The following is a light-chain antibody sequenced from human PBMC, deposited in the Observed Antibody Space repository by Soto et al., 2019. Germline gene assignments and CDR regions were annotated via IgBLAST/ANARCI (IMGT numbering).Light chain of an antibody. J-gene: IGKJ5*01. V-gene: IGKV3-11*01. CDR1: QTVTDSY. Sequence: ILLTQSPATLSLSPGGRATLSCMASQTVTDSYLAWYQQTPGQAPRLLIYDASNRATGIPARFSGSGSGTDFTLTISSLEPEDFAVYYCQQRSNWPITFGQGTRLEIK. CDR2: DAS. CDR3: QQRSNWPIT.